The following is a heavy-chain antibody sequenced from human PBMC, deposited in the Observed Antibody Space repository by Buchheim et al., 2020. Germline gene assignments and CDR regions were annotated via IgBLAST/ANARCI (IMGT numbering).Heavy chain of an antibody. D-gene: IGHD3-3*01. J-gene: IGHJ4*02. CDR1: GFTFSSYG. CDR2: ISYDGSNK. V-gene: IGHV3-30*03. Sequence: QVQLVESGGGVVQPGRSLRLSCAASGFTFSSYGMHWVRQAPGKGLEWVAVISYDGSNKYYADSVKGRFTISRDNSKNTLYLQMNSLRAEDTAVYYCAPLDGYDFWSGYYLALYYWGQGTL. CDR3: APLDGYDFWSGYYLALYY.